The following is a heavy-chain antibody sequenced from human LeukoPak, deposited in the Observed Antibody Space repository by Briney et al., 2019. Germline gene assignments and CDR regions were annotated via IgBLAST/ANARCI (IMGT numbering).Heavy chain of an antibody. Sequence: GGPLRLSCAASGFTFNSYAMSWAPQAPEKGLAWGSTITHSGGGTFYADSVKGRFTISRDISENTLYLQMNSLRVEDTAVYYCTKAWAAAGIFDSWGLGTLVTVSS. V-gene: IGHV3-23*01. CDR1: GFTFNSYA. CDR3: TKAWAAAGIFDS. CDR2: ITHSGGGT. D-gene: IGHD6-13*01. J-gene: IGHJ4*02.